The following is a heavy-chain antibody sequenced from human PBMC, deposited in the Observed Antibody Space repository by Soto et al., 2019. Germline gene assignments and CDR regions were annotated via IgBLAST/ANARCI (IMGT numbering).Heavy chain of an antibody. Sequence: EVQLVESGGGLVQPGGSLRLSCAASGFTFSSYWMHWVRQAPGKGLVWVSRINSDGSSTSYADSVKGRFTISRDNAKNTLYLQMNSLRAEDTAVYYCASYIGRGLFPFDYWGQGTLVTVSS. CDR2: INSDGSST. V-gene: IGHV3-74*01. J-gene: IGHJ4*02. D-gene: IGHD2-15*01. CDR1: GFTFSSYW. CDR3: ASYIGRGLFPFDY.